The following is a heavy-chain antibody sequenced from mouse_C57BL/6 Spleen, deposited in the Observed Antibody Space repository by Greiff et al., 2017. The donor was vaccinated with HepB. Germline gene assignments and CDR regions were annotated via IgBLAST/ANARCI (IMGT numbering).Heavy chain of an antibody. V-gene: IGHV1-20*01. D-gene: IGHD4-1*01. CDR3: ARDLGLEYFDY. Sequence: EVQLQQSGPELVKPGDSVKISCKASGYSFTGYFMNWVMQSHGKSLEWIGRINPYNGDTFYNQKFKGKATLTVDKSSSTAHMELRSLTSEDSAVYYCARDLGLEYFDYWGQGTTLTVSS. J-gene: IGHJ2*01. CDR1: GYSFTGYF. CDR2: INPYNGDT.